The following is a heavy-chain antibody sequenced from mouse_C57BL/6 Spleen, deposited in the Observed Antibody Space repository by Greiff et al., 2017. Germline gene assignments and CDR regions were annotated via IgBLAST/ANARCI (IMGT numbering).Heavy chain of an antibody. V-gene: IGHV1-82*01. D-gene: IGHD2-4*01. Sequence: VQLQESGPELVKPGASVKISCKASGYAFSSSWMNWVKQRPGKGLEWIGRIYPGDGDTNYNGKFKGKATLTADKSSSTAYMQLSSLPSEASAVYCCAPVYYDYDYYAMDDWGQGTSVTVSS. CDR1: GYAFSSSW. J-gene: IGHJ4*01. CDR2: IYPGDGDT. CDR3: APVYYDYDYYAMDD.